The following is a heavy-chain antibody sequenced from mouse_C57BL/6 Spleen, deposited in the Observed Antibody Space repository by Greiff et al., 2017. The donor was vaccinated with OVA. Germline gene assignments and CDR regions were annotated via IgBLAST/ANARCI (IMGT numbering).Heavy chain of an antibody. Sequence: VQLQQSGPGLVQPSQRLSITCTVSGFSLTSYGVHWVRQSPGKGLEWLGVIWSGGSTDYNAAFISRLSISKDNSKSQVFFKMNSLQADDTAIYYCARPPDYGSSSYYAMDYWGQGTSVTVSS. CDR1: GFSLTSYG. V-gene: IGHV2-2*01. CDR2: IWSGGST. J-gene: IGHJ4*01. D-gene: IGHD1-1*01. CDR3: ARPPDYGSSSYYAMDY.